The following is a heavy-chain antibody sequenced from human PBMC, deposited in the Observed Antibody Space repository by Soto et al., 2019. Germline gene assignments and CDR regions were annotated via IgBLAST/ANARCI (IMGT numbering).Heavy chain of an antibody. V-gene: IGHV3-66*01. J-gene: IGHJ3*02. CDR1: GFTVSSNY. CDR2: IYSGGST. D-gene: IGHD3-22*01. CDR3: AREPRPDSSGYYPAAFDI. Sequence: GGSLRLSCAASGFTVSSNYMSWVRQAPGKGLEWVSVIYSGGSTYYADSVKGRFTISRDNSKNTLYLQMNSLRAEDTAVYYCAREPRPDSSGYYPAAFDIWGQGTMVTVSS.